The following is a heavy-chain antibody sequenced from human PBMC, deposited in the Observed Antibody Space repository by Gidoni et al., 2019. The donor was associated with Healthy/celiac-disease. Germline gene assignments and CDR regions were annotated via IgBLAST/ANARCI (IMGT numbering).Heavy chain of an antibody. CDR2: ISAYNGNT. CDR1: GYTFTSYG. J-gene: IGHJ6*02. CDR3: ARSMSQGDYYYYYGMDV. V-gene: IGHV1-18*01. Sequence: QVQLVQSGAEVKKPGASVKVSCKASGYTFTSYGISWVRQAPGQGLEWMGWISAYNGNTNYAQKLQGRVTMTTDTSTSTAYMELRSLRSDDTAVYYCARSMSQGDYYYYYGMDVWGQGTTVTVSS. D-gene: IGHD3-16*01.